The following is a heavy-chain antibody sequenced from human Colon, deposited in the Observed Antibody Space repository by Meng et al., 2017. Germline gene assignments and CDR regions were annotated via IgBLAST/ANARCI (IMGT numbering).Heavy chain of an antibody. CDR2: TYYRSEWQN. V-gene: IGHV6-1*01. J-gene: IGHJ4*02. D-gene: IGHD3-10*01. Sequence: QEPLQPPGPGLVKPSHTLSLTCAISGDSGSNNRALWHWVRQSPSRGLEWLGQTYYRSEWQNHYGVSVKSRITINADTSRNHFSLHLNSVTPEDTAVYYCTTWYGEYWGQGTLVTVSS. CDR3: TTWYGEY. CDR1: GDSGSNNRAL.